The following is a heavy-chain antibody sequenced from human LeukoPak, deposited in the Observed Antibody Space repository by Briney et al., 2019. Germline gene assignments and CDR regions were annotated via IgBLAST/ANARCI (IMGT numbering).Heavy chain of an antibody. CDR2: IDWDDDK. CDR1: GFSLSTSGMC. Sequence: SGPTLVNPTQTLTLTCTFSGFSLSTSGMCVSWIRQPPGKALEWLARIDWDDDKYYSTSLKTRLTISKDTSKNQVVLTMTNMDPVDTGTYYCARMWASSGTRNNWFDPWGQGTLVTVSS. J-gene: IGHJ5*02. D-gene: IGHD2-15*01. V-gene: IGHV2-70*11. CDR3: ARMWASSGTRNNWFDP.